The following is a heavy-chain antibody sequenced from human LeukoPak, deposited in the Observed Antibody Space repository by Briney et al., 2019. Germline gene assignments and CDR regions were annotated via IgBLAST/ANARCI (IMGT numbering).Heavy chain of an antibody. CDR3: AKSGWLEWLLFDY. D-gene: IGHD3-3*01. CDR2: MYSGGST. J-gene: IGHJ4*02. V-gene: IGHV3-53*01. CDR1: GFSVSSNY. Sequence: GGSLRLSWAASGFSVSSNYMSWVRQAPGKGLEWVSVMYSGGSTYYADSVKGRFTISRDNSKNTLYLQMNSLRAEDTAVYYCAKSGWLEWLLFDYWGQGTLVTLSS.